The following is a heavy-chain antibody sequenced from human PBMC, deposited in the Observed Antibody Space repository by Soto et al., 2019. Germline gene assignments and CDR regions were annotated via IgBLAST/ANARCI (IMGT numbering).Heavy chain of an antibody. Sequence: GGSLRLSCASSGFTVSSNYMSLVRQAPGKGLEWVSVIYSGGSTYYADSVKGRFTISRDNSKNTLYLQMNSLRAEDTAVYYCARYSSSGYYSPHDAFDIWGQGTMVTVSS. CDR2: IYSGGST. CDR3: ARYSSSGYYSPHDAFDI. CDR1: GFTVSSNY. J-gene: IGHJ3*02. D-gene: IGHD3-22*01. V-gene: IGHV3-53*01.